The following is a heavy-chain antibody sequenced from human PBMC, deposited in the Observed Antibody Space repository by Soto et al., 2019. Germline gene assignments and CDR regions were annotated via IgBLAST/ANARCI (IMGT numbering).Heavy chain of an antibody. CDR3: ARGRYSSSRDGMDV. V-gene: IGHV3-33*01. Sequence: QVQLVEAGGGVVQPGRSLRLSCAASGFTFSSYGMHWVRQAPGKGLEWGAVIWYDGSNKYYADSVKGRFTISRDNSKNTLYLQMNRLRAEDTAVYYCARGRYSSSRDGMDVWGQGTTVTVSS. D-gene: IGHD6-6*01. CDR2: IWYDGSNK. J-gene: IGHJ6*02. CDR1: GFTFSSYG.